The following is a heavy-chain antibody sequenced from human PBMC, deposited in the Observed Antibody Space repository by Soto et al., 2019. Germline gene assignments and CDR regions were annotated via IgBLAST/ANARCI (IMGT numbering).Heavy chain of an antibody. CDR3: ARDGYDYVWGSYRYIPGDWFDP. CDR2: IIPIFGTA. J-gene: IGHJ5*02. D-gene: IGHD3-16*02. V-gene: IGHV1-69*12. Sequence: QVQLVQSGAEVKKPGSSVKVSCKASGGTFSSYAISWVRQAPGQGLEWMGGIIPIFGTANYAQKVQGRVTIRANEATSTAYMELSSLRSGDTAVYYCARDGYDYVWGSYRYIPGDWFDPWGQGTLVAVSS. CDR1: GGTFSSYA.